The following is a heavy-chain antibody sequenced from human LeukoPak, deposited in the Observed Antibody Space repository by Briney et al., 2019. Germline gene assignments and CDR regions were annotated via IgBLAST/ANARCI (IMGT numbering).Heavy chain of an antibody. J-gene: IGHJ4*02. CDR3: TRVDYYGSGSYLY. V-gene: IGHV3-9*01. Sequence: GGSLRLSCAASGFTFDDYAMHWVRQAPGKGLEWVSGISWNSGSIGYADSVKGRFTISRDNAKNSLYLQMNSLRAEDTALYYCTRVDYYGSGSYLYWGQGTLVTVSS. CDR1: GFTFDDYA. CDR2: ISWNSGSI. D-gene: IGHD3-10*01.